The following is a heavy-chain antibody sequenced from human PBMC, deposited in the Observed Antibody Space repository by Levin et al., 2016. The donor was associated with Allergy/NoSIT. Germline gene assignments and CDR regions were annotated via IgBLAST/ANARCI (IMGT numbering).Heavy chain of an antibody. J-gene: IGHJ6*02. D-gene: IGHD2-2*01. CDR3: ARDHGIVVVPSYYYYGMDV. Sequence: WIRQPPGKGLEWVAVISYDGSNKYYADSVKGRFTISRDNAKNSLYLQMNSLRAEDTAVYYCARDHGIVVVPSYYYYGMDVWGQGTTVTVSS. CDR2: ISYDGSNK. V-gene: IGHV3-30-3*01.